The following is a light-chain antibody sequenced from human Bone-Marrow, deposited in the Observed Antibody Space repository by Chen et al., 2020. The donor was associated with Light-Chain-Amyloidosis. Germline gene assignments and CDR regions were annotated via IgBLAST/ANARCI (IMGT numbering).Light chain of an antibody. CDR3: SSYTITNTLV. V-gene: IGLV2-14*01. J-gene: IGLJ1*01. CDR1: SSDVGGDNH. CDR2: EVT. Sequence: QSALTQPASVSGSPGQSITISCTGTSSDVGGDNHVSWYNQHPDNAPKLMIYEVTNRHSWVPARFSSSRSDNTSSLTSSGLQTEDDADYFCSSYTITNTLVFGSGTKVTVL.